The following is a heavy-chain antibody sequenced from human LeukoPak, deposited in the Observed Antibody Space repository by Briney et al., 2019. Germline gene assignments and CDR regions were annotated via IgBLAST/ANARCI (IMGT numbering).Heavy chain of an antibody. J-gene: IGHJ4*02. CDR3: ARAGWYRFDY. CDR2: MNSDGTTT. V-gene: IGHV3-74*01. Sequence: PGGSLRLSCAASGFTFSDHWMHWVRQVPGKGLLWVARMNSDGTTTNYADSVKGRFTISRDNAENTLFLQINSLGANDTAVYYCARAGWYRFDYWGQGTLVTVSS. D-gene: IGHD6-19*01. CDR1: GFTFSDHW.